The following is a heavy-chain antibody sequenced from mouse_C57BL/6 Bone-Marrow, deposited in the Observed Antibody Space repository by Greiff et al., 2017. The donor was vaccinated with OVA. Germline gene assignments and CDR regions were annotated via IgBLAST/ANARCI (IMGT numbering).Heavy chain of an antibody. CDR1: GYTFTSYW. V-gene: IGHV1-59*01. Sequence: QVQLQQPGAELVRPGTSVKLSCKASGYTFTSYWMHWVKQRPGQGLEWIGVIDPSDSYTNYNQKFKGKATLTVDTSSSTAYMQLSSLTSEDSAVYYCARDWGPHFDYWGQGTTLTVSS. J-gene: IGHJ2*01. D-gene: IGHD4-1*01. CDR2: IDPSDSYT. CDR3: ARDWGPHFDY.